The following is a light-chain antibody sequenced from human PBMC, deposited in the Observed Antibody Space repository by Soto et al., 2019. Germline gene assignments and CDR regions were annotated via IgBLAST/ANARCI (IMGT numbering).Light chain of an antibody. CDR3: QHYNVWPPWT. CDR1: QNVRRN. CDR2: GAI. J-gene: IGKJ1*01. V-gene: IGKV3-15*01. Sequence: EIVMTQSPATLSVSPEDRVTLSCRASQNVRRNIAWYQQKPGQAPSLLIFGAITRATGIPARSSGSGSGTEFTLTISSLQSEDSAIYYCQHYNVWPPWTFGQGTKV.